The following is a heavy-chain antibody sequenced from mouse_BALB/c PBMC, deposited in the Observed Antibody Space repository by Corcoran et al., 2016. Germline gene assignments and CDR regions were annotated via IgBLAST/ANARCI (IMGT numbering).Heavy chain of an antibody. CDR1: GYSFTGYY. D-gene: IGHD2-1*01. CDR3: ARKVYYGNYGDYFDY. Sequence: LVKTGASVKISCKASGYSFTGYYMHWVKQSHGKSLEWIGYISCYNGATSYNQKFKGKATFTVDTSSSTAYMQFNSLTSEDSAVYYCARKVYYGNYGDYFDYWGQGTTLTVSS. V-gene: IGHV1S34*01. CDR2: ISCYNGAT. J-gene: IGHJ2*01.